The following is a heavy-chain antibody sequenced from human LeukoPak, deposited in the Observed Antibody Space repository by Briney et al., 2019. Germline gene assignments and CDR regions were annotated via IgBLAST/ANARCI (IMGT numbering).Heavy chain of an antibody. D-gene: IGHD4-23*01. CDR1: GGSFSGYY. CDR3: ARDRGPYGGNSFDY. Sequence: SETLSLTCAVYGGSFSGYYWSWIRQPPGKGLEWIGYIYYSGSTNYNPSLKSRVTISVDTSKNQFSLKLSSVTAADTAVYYCARDRGPYGGNSFDYWGQGTLVTVSS. V-gene: IGHV4-59*01. J-gene: IGHJ4*02. CDR2: IYYSGST.